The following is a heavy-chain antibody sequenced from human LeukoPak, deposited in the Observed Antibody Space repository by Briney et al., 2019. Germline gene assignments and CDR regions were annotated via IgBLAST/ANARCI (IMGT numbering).Heavy chain of an antibody. Sequence: PGGSLRLSCAASGFTFSSYSMNWVRQAPGKGLEWVSYISSSSSTINYADSVKGRFTISRDNAKNSLYLQMNSLTAEDTAVYYCYCSSASCSLNWGQGTLVSVSS. V-gene: IGHV3-48*04. J-gene: IGHJ4*02. D-gene: IGHD2-2*01. CDR3: YCSSASCSLN. CDR2: ISSSSSTI. CDR1: GFTFSSYS.